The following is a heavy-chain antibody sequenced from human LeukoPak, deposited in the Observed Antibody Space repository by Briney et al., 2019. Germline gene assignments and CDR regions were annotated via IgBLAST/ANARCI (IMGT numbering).Heavy chain of an antibody. Sequence: GGSLRLSCAASGFTFSSYSINWVRQAPGKGLEWVSYISSSSSTIYYADSVKSRFTISRDNAKNSLYLQMNSLRDEDTAVYYCARGAITIVRGGIISDYWGQAALVTVSS. D-gene: IGHD3-10*01. J-gene: IGHJ4*02. V-gene: IGHV3-48*02. CDR3: ARGAITIVRGGIISDY. CDR2: ISSSSSTI. CDR1: GFTFSSYS.